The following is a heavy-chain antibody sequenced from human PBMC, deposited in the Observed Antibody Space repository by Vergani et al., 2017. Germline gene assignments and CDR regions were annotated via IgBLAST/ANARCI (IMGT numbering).Heavy chain of an antibody. Sequence: QVQLVESGGGVVQPGRSLRLSCAASGFTFSSYGMHWVRQAPGKGLEWVAVISYDGSNKYYADSVKGRFTISRDNSKNTLYLQMNSLRAEDTAVYYCAKVGIRWHETDYWGQGTLVTVSS. J-gene: IGHJ4*02. CDR1: GFTFSSYG. D-gene: IGHD4-23*01. CDR3: AKVGIRWHETDY. V-gene: IGHV3-30*18. CDR2: ISYDGSNK.